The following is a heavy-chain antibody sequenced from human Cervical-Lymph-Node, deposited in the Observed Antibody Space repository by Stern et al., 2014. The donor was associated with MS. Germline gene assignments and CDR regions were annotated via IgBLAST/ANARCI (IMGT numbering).Heavy chain of an antibody. CDR3: ASPLTATSVPFGYYGMDV. CDR1: GGTFSNYA. V-gene: IGHV1-69*01. CDR2: IVPLFGKP. Sequence: VQLEESGAEVKKPGSSVKVSCKASGGTFSNYATSWVRQAPGQGLAWMGGIVPLFGKPNYAQKFQGRVTITADESTSTAYMDLSSLRSEDTAVYYCASPLTATSVPFGYYGMDVWGQGTTVTVS. D-gene: IGHD4-17*01. J-gene: IGHJ6*02.